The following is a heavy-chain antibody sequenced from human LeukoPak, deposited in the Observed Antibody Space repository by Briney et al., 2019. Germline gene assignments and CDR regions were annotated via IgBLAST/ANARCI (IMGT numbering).Heavy chain of an antibody. J-gene: IGHJ4*02. V-gene: IGHV3-23*01. Sequence: GGSLRLSCAASGFTFSSYAMSWVRQAPGKGLEWVSAIRGSGGSTYYADSVKGRFTISRDNSKNTLYLQMNSLRAEDTAVYYCAKSGRAYGSGSYYNDYWGQGTLVTVSS. CDR1: GFTFSSYA. CDR2: IRGSGGST. CDR3: AKSGRAYGSGSYYNDY. D-gene: IGHD3-10*01.